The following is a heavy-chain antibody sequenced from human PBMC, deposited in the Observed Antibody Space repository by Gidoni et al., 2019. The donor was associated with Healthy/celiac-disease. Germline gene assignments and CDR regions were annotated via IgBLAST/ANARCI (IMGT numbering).Heavy chain of an antibody. CDR2: ISDDGSNK. Sequence: SCAASGFTFSSYGMHWVRQAPGKGLEWVAVISDDGSNKYYADSGKGRFTIARDNAKNTLYLQMNSLRAEDTAGYYCAKDREVWVAGTGGLDYWGQGTLVTVSS. CDR1: GFTFSSYG. J-gene: IGHJ4*02. D-gene: IGHD6-19*01. V-gene: IGHV3-30*18. CDR3: AKDREVWVAGTGGLDY.